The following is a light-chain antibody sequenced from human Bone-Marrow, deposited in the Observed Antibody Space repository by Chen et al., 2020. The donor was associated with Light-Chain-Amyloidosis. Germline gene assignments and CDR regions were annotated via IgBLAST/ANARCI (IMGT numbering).Light chain of an antibody. J-gene: IGLJ1*01. CDR1: SSDVGGDNH. Sequence: QSARTQPASVSGSPGQSITISCTGTSSDVGGDNHGSWYQQHQDKAPNLKLYKVTNRPLWVPDRCSGSKSDNTASLPISGLQTEDEADYFCSSYTITNTLVFGSGTRVTVL. CDR3: SSYTITNTLV. V-gene: IGLV2-14*01. CDR2: KVT.